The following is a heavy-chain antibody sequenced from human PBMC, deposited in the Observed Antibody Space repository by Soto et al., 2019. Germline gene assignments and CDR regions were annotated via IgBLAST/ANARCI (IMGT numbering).Heavy chain of an antibody. V-gene: IGHV1-69*06. J-gene: IGHJ4*02. Sequence: ASVKVSCKASGGTLSSYAISWVRQAPGQGLEWMGGIIPIFGTANYAQKCQGRVTITADKSTSTAYMELSSLRSEDTAVYYCASGELDYYDSSGYYYFDYWGQGTLVTVSS. D-gene: IGHD3-22*01. CDR1: GGTLSSYA. CDR3: ASGELDYYDSSGYYYFDY. CDR2: IIPIFGTA.